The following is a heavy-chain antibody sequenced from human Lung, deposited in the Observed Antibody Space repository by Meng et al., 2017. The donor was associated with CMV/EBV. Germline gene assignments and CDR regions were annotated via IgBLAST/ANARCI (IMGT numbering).Heavy chain of an antibody. D-gene: IGHD3-10*01. Sequence: ESLKISCAASGFTFSTYWMSWVRQAPGKGLEWVANIKQDGSEKYYVGSVEGRFTISRDNAKNSLYLQMNSLRAEDTAVYYCASSFEYWGQGTLVTVSS. CDR3: ASSFEY. CDR1: GFTFSTYW. CDR2: IKQDGSEK. V-gene: IGHV3-7*01. J-gene: IGHJ4*02.